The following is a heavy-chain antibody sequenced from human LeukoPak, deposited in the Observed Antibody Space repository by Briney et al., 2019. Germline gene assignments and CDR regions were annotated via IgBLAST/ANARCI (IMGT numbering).Heavy chain of an antibody. CDR1: GGSISCGGYY. CDR2: IYHSGST. J-gene: IGHJ3*02. V-gene: IGHV4-30-2*01. CDR3: ARVVGDCSSTSCYYSTNGDAFDI. Sequence: SETLSLTCTVSGGSISCGGYYWSWIRQPPGKGLEWIGYIYHSGSTYYNPSLKSRVTMSVDTSKNQFSLKLSSVTAADTAVYYCARVVGDCSSTSCYYSTNGDAFDIWGQGTMVTVSS. D-gene: IGHD2-2*01.